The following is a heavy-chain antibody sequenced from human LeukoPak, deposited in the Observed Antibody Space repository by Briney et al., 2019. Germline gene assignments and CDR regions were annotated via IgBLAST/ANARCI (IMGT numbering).Heavy chain of an antibody. Sequence: SETLSLTCVVSGGSVSGYYWGWIRQPPGRGLEWIGYVYYSGSTNYNPSFKSRSTISVDTSRNQFSLQLSSVTAADTAVYYCARIHRYCSGGACYVLDNWGQGTLVAVSS. CDR2: VYYSGST. CDR3: ARIHRYCSGGACYVLDN. CDR1: GGSVSGYY. J-gene: IGHJ4*02. D-gene: IGHD2-15*01. V-gene: IGHV4-59*02.